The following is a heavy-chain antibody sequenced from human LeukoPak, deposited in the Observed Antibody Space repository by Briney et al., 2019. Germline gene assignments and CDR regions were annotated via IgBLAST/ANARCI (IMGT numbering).Heavy chain of an antibody. CDR1: GFTFSSYW. J-gene: IGHJ4*02. Sequence: GGSLRLSCAASGFTFSSYWMSWVRQAPGKGLEWVSYISSSGSTIYYADSVKGRFTISRDNAKNSLYLQMNSLRAEDTAVYYCAREMGIAAAGSPLWGQGTLVTVSS. CDR2: ISSSGSTI. D-gene: IGHD6-13*01. CDR3: AREMGIAAAGSPL. V-gene: IGHV3-48*04.